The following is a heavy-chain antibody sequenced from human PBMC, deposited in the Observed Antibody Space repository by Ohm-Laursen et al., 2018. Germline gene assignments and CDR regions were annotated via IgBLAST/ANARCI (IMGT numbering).Heavy chain of an antibody. CDR1: GLTFSTYG. CDR2: ISYDGSNK. V-gene: IGHV3-30*18. D-gene: IGHD6-13*01. J-gene: IGHJ3*02. Sequence: SLRLSCTASGLTFSTYGMLWVRQTPGKGLEWLAVISYDGSNKYYADSVKGRFTISRDNSKNTLYLQMNSLRAEDTAVHYCAKDLRYSTLNGAFDIWGQGTMVTVSS. CDR3: AKDLRYSTLNGAFDI.